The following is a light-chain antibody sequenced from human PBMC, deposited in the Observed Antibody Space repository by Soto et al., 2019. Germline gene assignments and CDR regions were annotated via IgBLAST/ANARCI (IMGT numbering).Light chain of an antibody. CDR1: SSDVGGYDY. V-gene: IGLV2-8*01. Sequence: QSVLTQPPSASGSPGQSVTISCTGTSSDVGGYDYVSWYQQHPGKAPKLMIYEVSKRPSGVPDRFSGSKSGNTASRTVSGLQAEYEADYYCSSYAGSSTYVFGTGTKVTVL. CDR3: SSYAGSSTYV. CDR2: EVS. J-gene: IGLJ1*01.